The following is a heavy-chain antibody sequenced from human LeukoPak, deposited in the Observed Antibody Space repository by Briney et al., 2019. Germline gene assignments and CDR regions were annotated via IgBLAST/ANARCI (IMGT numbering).Heavy chain of an antibody. J-gene: IGHJ6*03. CDR2: VSSSCSTI. D-gene: IGHD6-13*01. V-gene: IGHV3-48*04. CDR3: ARVVRYSSSWYHYYYYYYMDV. CDR1: GFTFSSYG. Sequence: GGSLRLSCAASGFTFSSYGMHWVRQAPGKGLEGVSYVSSSCSTIYYADSVKGRFTISRDNAKNSLYLQMNSLRAEDTAVYYCARVVRYSSSWYHYYYYYYMDVWGKGTTVTISS.